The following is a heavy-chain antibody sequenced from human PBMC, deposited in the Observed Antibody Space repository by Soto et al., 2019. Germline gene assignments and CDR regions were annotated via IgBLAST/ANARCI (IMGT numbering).Heavy chain of an antibody. J-gene: IGHJ4*02. CDR2: ISTYNGNT. CDR1: GYTFTTYG. D-gene: IGHD4-17*01. V-gene: IGHV1-18*01. CDR3: AGGPVRPVAKVTSAPNY. Sequence: QVQLVQSGAEVKKPGASVKVSCKASGYTFTTYGITWVRQAPGQGLEWMGWISTYNGNTNYAQKLQGRVTMTTDTSTGTAYQEVRDPGSDGPAVDYWAGGPVRPVAKVTSAPNYWGQGTLVTVSS.